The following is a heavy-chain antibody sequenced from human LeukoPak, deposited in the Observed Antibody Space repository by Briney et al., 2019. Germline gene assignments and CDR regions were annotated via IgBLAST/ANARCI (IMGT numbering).Heavy chain of an antibody. CDR1: GGSISSYY. J-gene: IGHJ6*02. CDR3: ARGYQLLNRYYYYGMDV. D-gene: IGHD2-2*02. CDR2: IYYSGST. V-gene: IGHV4-59*01. Sequence: PSETLSLTCTVSGGSISSYYWSWIRQPPGKGLEWIGYIYYSGSTNYNPSLKSRVTISVDTSKNQFSLKLSSVTAADTAVYYCARGYQLLNRYYYYGMDVWGQGTTVTVSS.